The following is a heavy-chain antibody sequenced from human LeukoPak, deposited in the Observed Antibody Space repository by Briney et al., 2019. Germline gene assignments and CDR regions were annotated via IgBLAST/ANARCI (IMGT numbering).Heavy chain of an antibody. V-gene: IGHV1-18*01. Sequence: ASVKVSCKTSGYSFSHYGISWWRQAPGQGLEWVGWISAFNYIIEYAQKFQGRVTMTQDTATSTAYMELRSPTSDDTAVFYCTRGSSISAQGDTWGQGTLVSVSS. D-gene: IGHD3-16*01. CDR1: GYSFSHYG. CDR3: TRGSSISAQGDT. CDR2: ISAFNYII. J-gene: IGHJ4*02.